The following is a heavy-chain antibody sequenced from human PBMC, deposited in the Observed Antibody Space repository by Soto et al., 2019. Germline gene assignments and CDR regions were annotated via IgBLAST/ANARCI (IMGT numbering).Heavy chain of an antibody. V-gene: IGHV3-23*01. CDR3: AKQWLGFLDF. J-gene: IGHJ4*02. CDR1: GFTFSSYA. D-gene: IGHD6-19*01. CDR2: ISGSGGST. Sequence: WGSLTLSCAASGFTFSSYARSWVRQAPGKGLEWVSAISGSGGSTYYADSVKGRFTISRDNSKNTLYLQMNSLRAEDTAVYYCAKQWLGFLDFWGQGTLVTVSP.